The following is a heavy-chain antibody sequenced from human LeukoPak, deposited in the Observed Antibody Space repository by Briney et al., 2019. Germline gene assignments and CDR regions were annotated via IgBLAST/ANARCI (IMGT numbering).Heavy chain of an antibody. CDR2: INPNTGDT. CDR1: RYTFTGFY. V-gene: IGHV1-2*02. Sequence: GASVKVSCKASRYTFTGFYIHWVRQAPGQGLEWMGWINPNTGDTNYAQTFQGRVSMTRDPSITTAYMELSRLRSDDTAIYYCAGDPLLTGYYWPYYFDYWGQGTLVTVSS. D-gene: IGHD3-9*01. CDR3: AGDPLLTGYYWPYYFDY. J-gene: IGHJ4*02.